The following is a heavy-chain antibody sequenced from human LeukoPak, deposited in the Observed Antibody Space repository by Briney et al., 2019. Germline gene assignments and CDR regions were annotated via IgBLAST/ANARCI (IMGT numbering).Heavy chain of an antibody. CDR2: IRSKAYGGTT. V-gene: IGHV3-49*04. CDR1: GFTFGDYA. J-gene: IGHJ4*02. D-gene: IGHD3-22*01. CDR3: TSHGPYYYDSSDY. Sequence: GGSLRLSCTASGFTFGDYAMSWVRQAPGKGLEWVGFIRSKAYGGTTEYAASVKGRFTISRDDSKSIAYLQMNSLKTEDTAVYYCTSHGPYYYDSSDYWGQGTLVTVSS.